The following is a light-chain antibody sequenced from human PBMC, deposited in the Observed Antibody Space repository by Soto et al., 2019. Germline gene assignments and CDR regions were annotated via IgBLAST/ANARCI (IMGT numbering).Light chain of an antibody. CDR1: SSDVGGYNS. V-gene: IGLV2-14*01. CDR3: SSYASSTTVVV. Sequence: QSVLTQPASVSGSPGQTITISCTGTSSDVGGYNSFSWYQQHPGKAPKLMIYEVTNRPSGVSNRFSGSKSGNTASLTISGLQTGDEADYYCSSYASSTTVVVFGGGTKLTVL. J-gene: IGLJ2*01. CDR2: EVT.